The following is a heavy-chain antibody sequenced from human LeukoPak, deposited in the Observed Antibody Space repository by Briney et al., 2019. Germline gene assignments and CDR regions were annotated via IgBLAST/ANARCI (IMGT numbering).Heavy chain of an antibody. Sequence: GESLKISCQGSGYSFSTYWIGWVRKMPGKGLEWMGFIYPGDSDTRYSPAFQGQVTISADKYISSAYLQWSSLKPSDTAVYYCAKVVELATLTGDSYTYSYHMDVWGKGTAVTVSS. D-gene: IGHD5-24*01. J-gene: IGHJ6*03. CDR3: AKVVELATLTGDSYTYSYHMDV. CDR2: IYPGDSDT. V-gene: IGHV5-51*01. CDR1: GYSFSTYW.